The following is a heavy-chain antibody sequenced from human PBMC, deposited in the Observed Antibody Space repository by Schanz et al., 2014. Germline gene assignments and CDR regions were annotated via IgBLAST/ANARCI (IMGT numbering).Heavy chain of an antibody. J-gene: IGHJ4*02. CDR2: IYIGGNT. V-gene: IGHV3-66*01. CDR1: GFTFSSYS. CDR3: ARGRPAYYFDD. Sequence: EVQLVESGGGLVQPGASLRLSCAASGFTFSSYSMNWVRQAPGKGLEWVSFIYIGGNTYYADSVKGRFTISRDNSKNTVYIQMNSLRAEDTAEYCCARGRPAYYFDDWGQGTLVTVSS.